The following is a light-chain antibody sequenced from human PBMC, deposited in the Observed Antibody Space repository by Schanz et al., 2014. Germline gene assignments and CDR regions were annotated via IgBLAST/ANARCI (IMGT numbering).Light chain of an antibody. CDR3: SSYASSSTWV. Sequence: QSALTQPASVSGSPGQSITISCTGTSSDVGAYNYVSWYQHHPGKAPKLIICGVSDRPSGVSNRFSGSKSANTASLTISGLQAEDEADYYCSSYASSSTWVFGGGTKLTVL. CDR2: GVS. CDR1: SSDVGAYNY. J-gene: IGLJ2*01. V-gene: IGLV2-14*03.